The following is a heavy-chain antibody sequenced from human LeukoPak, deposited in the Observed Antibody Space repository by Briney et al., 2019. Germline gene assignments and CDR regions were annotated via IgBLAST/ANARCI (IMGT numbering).Heavy chain of an antibody. Sequence: GGSLRLSCAASGFTFSSYWMHWVRQAPGKGLVWVSRINSDGSSASYADSVTGRFTISRDNAKNTLYLQVNSLRADDTAVYYCARGRWGEAFDIWGEGRMVTVSS. CDR1: GFTFSSYW. CDR3: ARGRWGEAFDI. D-gene: IGHD3-16*01. CDR2: INSDGSSA. V-gene: IGHV3-74*01. J-gene: IGHJ3*02.